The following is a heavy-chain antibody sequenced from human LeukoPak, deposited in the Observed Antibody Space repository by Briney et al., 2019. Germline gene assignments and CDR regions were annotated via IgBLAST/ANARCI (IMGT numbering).Heavy chain of an antibody. CDR3: ALRAAAGRYYYGMDV. Sequence: GESLKISCKGSGYSFTSYWIGWVRQMPGKGLEWMGIIYPGDSDTRYSPSFQGQVTISADKSISTAYLQWSSLKASDTAMYYCALRAAAGRYYYGMDVWGQGTTVTVSS. D-gene: IGHD6-13*01. V-gene: IGHV5-51*01. CDR1: GYSFTSYW. J-gene: IGHJ6*02. CDR2: IYPGDSDT.